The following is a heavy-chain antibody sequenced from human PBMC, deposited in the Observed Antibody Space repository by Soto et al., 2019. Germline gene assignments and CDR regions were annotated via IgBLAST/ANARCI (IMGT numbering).Heavy chain of an antibody. Sequence: QVQLAESGGGVVQPGTSLRLSCAASGFTFSSHAMHWVRQAPGKGLEWVALISSDGGNKYYIDYVKGRFTISRDNSKNSLSLQMNSLRAEDTAVYYCARDHEGSGTYYDYWGQGTLVTVSS. D-gene: IGHD1-26*01. CDR2: ISSDGGNK. CDR1: GFTFSSHA. J-gene: IGHJ4*02. V-gene: IGHV3-30*03. CDR3: ARDHEGSGTYYDY.